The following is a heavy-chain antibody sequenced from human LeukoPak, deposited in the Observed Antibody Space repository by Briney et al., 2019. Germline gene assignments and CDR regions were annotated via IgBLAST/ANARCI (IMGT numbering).Heavy chain of an antibody. D-gene: IGHD3-10*01. Sequence: SQTLSLTCTVSGGSISSGNYYWSWIRQPAGKRLEWIGRIYTSGSTNYNPSLKSRVTISVDTSKNQFSLKLSSVTAADTAVYYCARTVGITMVRGVIWWFDPWGQGTLVTVSS. V-gene: IGHV4-61*02. CDR1: GGSISSGNYY. CDR3: ARTVGITMVRGVIWWFDP. J-gene: IGHJ5*02. CDR2: IYTSGST.